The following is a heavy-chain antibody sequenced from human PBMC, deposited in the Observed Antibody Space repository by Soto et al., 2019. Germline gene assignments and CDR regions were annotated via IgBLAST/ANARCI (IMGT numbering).Heavy chain of an antibody. Sequence: PGGSLRLSCAASGFTFSRYAMHWVRQAPGKGLEGVAVISYDGSNKYYADSVKGRFTISRDHSKNTLYLQMNSLRAGDTAVYYCAKDYPRFLEWSPAQLDSWGQGTLVTVSS. D-gene: IGHD3-3*01. J-gene: IGHJ4*02. CDR3: AKDYPRFLEWSPAQLDS. CDR1: GFTFSRYA. V-gene: IGHV3-30-3*01. CDR2: ISYDGSNK.